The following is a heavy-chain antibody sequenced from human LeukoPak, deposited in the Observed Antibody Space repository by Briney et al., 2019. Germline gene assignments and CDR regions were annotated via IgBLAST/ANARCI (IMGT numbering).Heavy chain of an antibody. J-gene: IGHJ4*02. D-gene: IGHD5-18*01. CDR2: ISYDENNK. CDR3: AKVDTAMGAGDY. V-gene: IGHV3-30-3*01. Sequence: GGSLRLSCVVTGITLTTYTMYWVRQAPGKGLEWVAIISYDENNKYYADSVKGRFTISRDNSKNTLYLQMNSLRAEDTAVYYCAKVDTAMGAGDYWGQGTLVTVSS. CDR1: GITLTTYT.